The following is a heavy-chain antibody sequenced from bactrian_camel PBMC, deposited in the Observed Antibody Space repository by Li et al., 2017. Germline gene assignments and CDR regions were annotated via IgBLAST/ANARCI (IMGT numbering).Heavy chain of an antibody. Sequence: VQLVESGGGSVQSGGSLRLSCAASGEGVYSSACMGWFRQAPGQKREAVAALYTAGDSTFYADSVKGRFTISRDSAKNTLTLQMNSLKPEDTAMYYCAAKGGKRCGTTNAFNGYEYWGQGTQVTVS. CDR3: AAKGGKRCGTTNAFNGYEY. CDR1: GEGVYSSAC. CDR2: LYTAGDST. J-gene: IGHJ4*01. D-gene: IGHD5*01. V-gene: IGHV3S54*01.